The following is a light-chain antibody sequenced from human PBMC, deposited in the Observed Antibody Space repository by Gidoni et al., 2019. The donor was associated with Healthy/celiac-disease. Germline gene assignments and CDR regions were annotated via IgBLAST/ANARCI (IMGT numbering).Light chain of an antibody. CDR3: MQALQTPGT. CDR1: QSLLHSNGYNY. CDR2: LGS. Sequence: DIVMTQSPLSLHVTPGEPASISCRSSQSLLHSNGYNYLDWYLQKPGQSPQLLIYLGSSRAPGVPDRFSGSGSGTDFTLKISRVEAEDFGVYYCMQALQTPGTFGQGTRLEIK. J-gene: IGKJ5*01. V-gene: IGKV2-28*01.